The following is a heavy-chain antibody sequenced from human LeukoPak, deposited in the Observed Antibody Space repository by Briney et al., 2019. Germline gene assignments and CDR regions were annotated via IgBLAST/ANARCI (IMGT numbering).Heavy chain of an antibody. J-gene: IGHJ3*02. Sequence: GGCLRLSCAASGFTFSSYGMHWVRQAPGKGLEWVAFIRYDGSNKYYADSVKGRFTISRDNSKNTLYLQMNSLRAEDTAVYYCAKAAKGAAWDAFDIWGQGTMVTVSS. CDR3: AKAAKGAAWDAFDI. CDR1: GFTFSSYG. D-gene: IGHD4/OR15-4a*01. CDR2: IRYDGSNK. V-gene: IGHV3-30*02.